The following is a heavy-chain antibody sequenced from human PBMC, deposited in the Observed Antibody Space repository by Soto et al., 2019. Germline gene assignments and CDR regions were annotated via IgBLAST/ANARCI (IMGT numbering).Heavy chain of an antibody. CDR3: ARVLYYYDSSGYQKQTFDY. V-gene: IGHV4-31*03. J-gene: IGHJ4*02. CDR1: GGSISSGGYY. D-gene: IGHD3-22*01. CDR2: IYYSGST. Sequence: SETLSLTCTVSGGSISSGGYYWSWIRQHPGKGLEWIGYIYYSGSTYYNPSLKSRVTISVDTSKNQFSLKLSSVTAADTAVYYCARVLYYYDSSGYQKQTFDYWGQGTLVTVS.